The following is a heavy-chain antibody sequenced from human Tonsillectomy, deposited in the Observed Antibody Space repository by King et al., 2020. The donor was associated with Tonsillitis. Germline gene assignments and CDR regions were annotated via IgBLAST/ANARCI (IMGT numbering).Heavy chain of an antibody. CDR3: ARHDSSGYYFNWYFDL. CDR2: IYTSGST. D-gene: IGHD3-22*01. J-gene: IGHJ2*01. Sequence: QLQESGPGLVKPSETLSLTCSVSGGSISSYYWSWIRQPAGKGREWIGRIYTSGSTNYNPSLKSRVTMSVDTSKNQFSLKLSSVTAADTAVYYCARHDSSGYYFNWYFDLWGRGTLVTVSS. CDR1: GGSISSYY. V-gene: IGHV4-4*07.